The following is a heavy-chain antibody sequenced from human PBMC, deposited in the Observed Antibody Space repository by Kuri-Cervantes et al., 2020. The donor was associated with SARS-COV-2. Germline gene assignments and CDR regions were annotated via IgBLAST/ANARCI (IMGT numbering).Heavy chain of an antibody. CDR2: VYYSGNT. D-gene: IGHD1-26*01. V-gene: IGHV4-59*02. CDR3: ARKWRGSYAFDV. CDR1: GASVSSYY. J-gene: IGHJ3*01. Sequence: GSLRLSCTVSGASVSSYYWTWIRQPPGKGLEWITYVYYSGNTNSNPSLKSRVTISVDMSKNQFSLKLSSVTAADTAVYYCARKWRGSYAFDVWGQGKLVTVSS.